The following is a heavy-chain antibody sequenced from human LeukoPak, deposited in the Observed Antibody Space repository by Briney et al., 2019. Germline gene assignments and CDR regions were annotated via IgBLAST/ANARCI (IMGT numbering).Heavy chain of an antibody. CDR2: IYPGDSDT. D-gene: IGHD3-22*01. V-gene: IGHV5-51*01. J-gene: IGHJ3*02. Sequence: GESLKISCKGSGYSFTNYWIAWVRQMPGKGLEWMGIIYPGDSDTTYSPSFQGQVTISADKSIRTVYLQWSSLKTSDTAMYYCATKSGYYSPPAIDIWGQGTMVTVSS. CDR3: ATKSGYYSPPAIDI. CDR1: GYSFTNYW.